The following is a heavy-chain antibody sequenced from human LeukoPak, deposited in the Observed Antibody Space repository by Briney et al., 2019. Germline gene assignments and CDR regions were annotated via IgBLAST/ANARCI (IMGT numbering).Heavy chain of an antibody. Sequence: GGSLRLSCAVSGFTFSDYYMSWIRQAPGKGREWGSILSIYGTTRTYADSAKGRFTTSRDNAKNSLYLQMKSLRAEDTAVYYCATAGVRVTRVLDYWGQGTLVTVSP. D-gene: IGHD1-26*01. CDR3: ATAGVRVTRVLDY. V-gene: IGHV3-11*01. CDR2: LSIYGTTR. J-gene: IGHJ4*02. CDR1: GFTFSDYY.